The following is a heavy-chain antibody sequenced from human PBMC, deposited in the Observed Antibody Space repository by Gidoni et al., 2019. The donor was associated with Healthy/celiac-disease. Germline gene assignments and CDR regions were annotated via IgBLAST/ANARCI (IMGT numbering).Heavy chain of an antibody. V-gene: IGHV1-24*01. CDR3: AMLTGAYDYVWGSYAFDI. Sequence: QVQLVQSGAEVKKPGASVKVSCKVSGYTLTELSMHWVRQAPGKGLEWMGGFDPEDGETIYAQKFQGRVTMTEDTSTDTAYMELSSLRSEDTAVYYCAMLTGAYDYVWGSYAFDIWGQGTMVTVSS. CDR1: GYTLTELS. CDR2: FDPEDGET. D-gene: IGHD3-16*01. J-gene: IGHJ3*02.